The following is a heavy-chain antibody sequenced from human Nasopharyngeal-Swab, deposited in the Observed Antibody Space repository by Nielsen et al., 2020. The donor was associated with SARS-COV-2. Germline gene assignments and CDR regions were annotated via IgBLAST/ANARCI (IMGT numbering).Heavy chain of an antibody. CDR2: ISYDGSNK. V-gene: IGHV3-30-3*01. CDR1: GFTFSSYA. CDR3: ARVMWLWAAAEPGMDV. Sequence: GESLKISCAASGFTFSSYAMHWVRQAPGKGLEWVAVISYDGSNKYYADSVKGRFTISRDNSKNTLYLQMNSLRAEDTAVYYCARVMWLWAAAEPGMDVWGQGTTVTVSS. D-gene: IGHD6-13*01. J-gene: IGHJ6*02.